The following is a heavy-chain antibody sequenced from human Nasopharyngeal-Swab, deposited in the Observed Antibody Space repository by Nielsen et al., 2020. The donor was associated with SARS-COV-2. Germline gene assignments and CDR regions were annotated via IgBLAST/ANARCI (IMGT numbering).Heavy chain of an antibody. Sequence: SVKVSCKASGFTFTSSAVRWVRQARGQRLEWIGWIVVGSGNTNYAQKFQERVTITRDMSTSTAYMELSSLRSEDTAVYYCARGDTIFGKGSYDAFDIWGQGTMVTVSS. CDR2: IVVGSGNT. D-gene: IGHD3-3*01. V-gene: IGHV1-58*01. CDR3: ARGDTIFGKGSYDAFDI. J-gene: IGHJ3*02. CDR1: GFTFTSSA.